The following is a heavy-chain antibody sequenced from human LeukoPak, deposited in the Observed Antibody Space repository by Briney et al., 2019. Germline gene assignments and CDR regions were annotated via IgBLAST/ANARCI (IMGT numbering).Heavy chain of an antibody. CDR3: ATQPTDAFDI. CDR1: GFTVSSNY. D-gene: IGHD6-13*01. Sequence: GGSLRLSCAASGFTVSSNYMSWVRQAPGEGLEWVSIIYSGGNTYYADSVKGRFTISRDNSKNTLYLQMNSLRAEDTAVYYCATQPTDAFDIWGQGTMVTVSS. J-gene: IGHJ3*02. CDR2: IYSGGNT. V-gene: IGHV3-66*01.